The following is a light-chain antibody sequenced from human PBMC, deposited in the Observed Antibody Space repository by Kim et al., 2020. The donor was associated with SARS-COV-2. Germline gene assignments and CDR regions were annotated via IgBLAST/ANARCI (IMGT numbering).Light chain of an antibody. Sequence: SPGQRTTYAYCGEKFGHKYACWCLQKPGQVPVLVIYQNNKRPSGIPERFSGSNSGNTATLTISGSQAVDGADYYCQAWDSSTVVVFGGGTQLTVL. V-gene: IGLV3-1*01. CDR3: QAWDSSTVVV. J-gene: IGLJ2*01. CDR2: QNN. CDR1: KFGHKY.